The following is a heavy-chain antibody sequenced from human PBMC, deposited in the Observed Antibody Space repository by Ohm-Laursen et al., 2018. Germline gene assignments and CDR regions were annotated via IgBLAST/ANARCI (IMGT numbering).Heavy chain of an antibody. CDR1: GFTFSSYA. CDR3: AKDLERGGSSWSTLRY. J-gene: IGHJ4*02. V-gene: IGHV3-23*01. D-gene: IGHD6-13*01. Sequence: SLRLSCSAPGFTFSSYAMSWVRQPPGKGLEWVSTISANGVTTWYADSVKGRFTISRDNPETTVFLQLNSLRVDDTAVYYCAKDLERGGSSWSTLRYWGQGTLVTVSS. CDR2: ISANGVTT.